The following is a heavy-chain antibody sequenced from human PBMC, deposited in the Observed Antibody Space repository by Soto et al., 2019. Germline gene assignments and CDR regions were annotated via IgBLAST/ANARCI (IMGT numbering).Heavy chain of an antibody. J-gene: IGHJ2*01. D-gene: IGHD5-18*01. V-gene: IGHV3-13*01. CDR2: IGTAGDT. CDR1: GFTFSNYD. Sequence: EVQLVESGGGLVQPGGSLRLSCAASGFTFSNYDMHWVHQATGKGLEWVSAIGTAGDTYYPGSVKGRFTISREKAKNSLYLQMNSLRAGDTAVYYCARAAPARYSYGPYWYFDLWGRGTLVTVSS. CDR3: ARAAPARYSYGPYWYFDL.